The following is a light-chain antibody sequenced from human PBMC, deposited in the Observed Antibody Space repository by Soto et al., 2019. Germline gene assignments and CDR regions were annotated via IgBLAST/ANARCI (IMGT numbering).Light chain of an antibody. CDR3: QQYGSSGT. CDR1: QSVRNN. CDR2: GAS. Sequence: EIVMTQSPATLSVSPGERATLSCRASQSVRNNLAWYQQRPGQTPRLLIYGASNRATGIPDRFSGSGSGTDFTLTISRLEPEDFAVYYCQQYGSSGTFGQGTKV. J-gene: IGKJ1*01. V-gene: IGKV3-20*01.